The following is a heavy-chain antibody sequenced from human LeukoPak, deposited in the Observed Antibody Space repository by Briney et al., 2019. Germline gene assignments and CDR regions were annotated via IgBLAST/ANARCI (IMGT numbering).Heavy chain of an antibody. CDR1: AFTFIDFD. V-gene: IGHV3-23*01. J-gene: IGHJ4*02. CDR2: ISRSGDIR. Sequence: GGSLSLSCAVSAFTFIDFDMTWLRQAPGKGLEWVASISRSGDIRNYADSVKGRFTISRDNSKNTLHLQMTSLRAEDTAIYYCLPADGGGQGTLVTVSS. CDR3: LPADG. D-gene: IGHD3-10*01.